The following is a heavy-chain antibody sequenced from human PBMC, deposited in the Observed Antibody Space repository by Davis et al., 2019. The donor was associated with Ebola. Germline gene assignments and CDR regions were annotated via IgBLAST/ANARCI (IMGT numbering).Heavy chain of an antibody. CDR2: IYYSGST. J-gene: IGHJ4*02. CDR3: ARGARYYFDY. V-gene: IGHV4-59*01. CDR1: GGSISSYY. Sequence: SETLSLTCTVSGGSISSYYWSWIRPPPGTGLEWIGYIYYSGSTNYNPSLKSRVTISVDTSKNQFSLKLSSVTAADTAVYYCARGARYYFDYWGQGTLVTVSS.